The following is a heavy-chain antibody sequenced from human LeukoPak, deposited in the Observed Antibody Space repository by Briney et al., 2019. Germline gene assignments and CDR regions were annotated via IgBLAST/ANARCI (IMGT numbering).Heavy chain of an antibody. D-gene: IGHD3-10*01. CDR3: GRMSDGSGSYYNDVYFDY. J-gene: IGHJ4*02. CDR2: ISSNGGST. Sequence: GGSLRLSCAASGFTFSSYAMHWVRQAPGKGLEYVSAISSNGGSTYYADSVKGRFTVSRDNSNNTLYLQMSSLRAEDTAVYYCGRMSDGSGSYYNDVYFDYWGQGTLVTVSS. V-gene: IGHV3-64D*09. CDR1: GFTFSSYA.